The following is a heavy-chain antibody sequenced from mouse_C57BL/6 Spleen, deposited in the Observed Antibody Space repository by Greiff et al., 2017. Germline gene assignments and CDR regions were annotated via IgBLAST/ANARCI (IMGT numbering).Heavy chain of an antibody. D-gene: IGHD3-3*01. J-gene: IGHJ3*01. CDR1: GYAFSSYW. V-gene: IGHV1-80*01. Sequence: VQLQQSGAELVKPGASVKISCKASGYAFSSYWMNWVKQRPGKGLEWIGQIYPGDGDPNYNGKFKGKATLTADKSSSTAYMQLSRLTCGDSGVFFCARGDGWCAEGGKGTLVTVA. CDR2: IYPGDGDP. CDR3: ARGDGWCAE.